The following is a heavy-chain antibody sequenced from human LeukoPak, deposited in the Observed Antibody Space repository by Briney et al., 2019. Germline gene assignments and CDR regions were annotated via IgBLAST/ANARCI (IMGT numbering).Heavy chain of an antibody. D-gene: IGHD3-10*01. J-gene: IGHJ6*02. CDR2: ISSSSSTI. CDR3: ASAHYGSGGYGMDV. CDR1: GFTFSSYS. Sequence: PGGSLRLSCAASGFTFSSYSMNWVRQAPGRGLEWVSYISSSSSTIYYADSVKGRFTISRDNAKNSLYLQTNSLRAEDTAVYYCASAHYGSGGYGMDVWGQGTTVTVSS. V-gene: IGHV3-48*04.